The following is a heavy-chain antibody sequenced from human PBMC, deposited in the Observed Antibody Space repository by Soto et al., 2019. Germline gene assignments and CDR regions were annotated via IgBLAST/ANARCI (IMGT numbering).Heavy chain of an antibody. CDR1: GGSISSGGYC. J-gene: IGHJ2*01. V-gene: IGHV4-31*03. D-gene: IGHD2-15*01. Sequence: SETLSLTCTVSGGSISSGGYCWSWIRRHPGKGLEWIGYIYYSGSTYYNPSLKSRVTISVDTSKNQFSLKLSSVTAADTAVYYCAKVVVVAATLRYFDLWVRGTLVTVSS. CDR2: IYYSGST. CDR3: AKVVVVAATLRYFDL.